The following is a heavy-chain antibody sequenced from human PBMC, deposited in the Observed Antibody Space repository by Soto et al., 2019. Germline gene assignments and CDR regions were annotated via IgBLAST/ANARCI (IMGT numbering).Heavy chain of an antibody. D-gene: IGHD3-22*01. J-gene: IGHJ6*02. CDR2: IRSKANSYAT. Sequence: EVQLVESGGGLVQPGGSLKLSCAASGFTFSGSAMHWVRQASGKGLEWVGRIRSKANSYATAYAASVKGRFTISRDDSKNTAYLQMNSLKTEDTAVYYCTAAYYYDSSSYIPADVWGQGTTVTVSS. V-gene: IGHV3-73*02. CDR3: TAAYYYDSSSYIPADV. CDR1: GFTFSGSA.